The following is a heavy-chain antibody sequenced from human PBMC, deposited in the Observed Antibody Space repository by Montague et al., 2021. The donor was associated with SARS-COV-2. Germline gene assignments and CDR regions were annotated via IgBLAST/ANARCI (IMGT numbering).Heavy chain of an antibody. V-gene: IGHV4-34*01. CDR3: ARGSGCSGGSCYSEWDPYYYYGMDV. D-gene: IGHD2-15*01. Sequence: SETLSLTCAVYGGSFICYYWSWIRQPPGKGVSLIGEINHSGSTNYNPTCKSRVTISVDTSKNQFCLKLSSVTAADTAVYYCARGSGCSGGSCYSEWDPYYYYGMDVWGQGTTVTVSS. CDR1: GGSFICYY. J-gene: IGHJ6*02. CDR2: INHSGST.